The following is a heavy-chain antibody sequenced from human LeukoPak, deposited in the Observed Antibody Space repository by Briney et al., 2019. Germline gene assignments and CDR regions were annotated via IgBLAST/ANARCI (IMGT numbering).Heavy chain of an antibody. Sequence: SETLSLTCTVSGGSISSSSYYWGWIRQPPGKGLEWIGGMYYSGSTYYNPSLKSRVTISVDTSKNQFSLKLSSVTAADTAVYYCARRRGYSGYGTFDPWGQGTLVTVSS. CDR2: MYYSGST. V-gene: IGHV4-39*01. CDR1: GGSISSSSYY. J-gene: IGHJ5*02. D-gene: IGHD5-12*01. CDR3: ARRRGYSGYGTFDP.